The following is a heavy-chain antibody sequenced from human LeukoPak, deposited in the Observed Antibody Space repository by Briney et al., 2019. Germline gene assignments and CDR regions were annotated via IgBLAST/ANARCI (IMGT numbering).Heavy chain of an antibody. Sequence: PSETLSLTCTVSGGSISSYYWSWIRQPPGKGLEWIGYIYYSGSTNYNPSLKSRVTISVDTSKNQFSLKLSSVTAADTAVYYCARVGYDSSDLYFDYWGQGTLVTVSS. CDR3: ARVGYDSSDLYFDY. J-gene: IGHJ4*02. D-gene: IGHD3-22*01. CDR1: GGSISSYY. V-gene: IGHV4-59*01. CDR2: IYYSGST.